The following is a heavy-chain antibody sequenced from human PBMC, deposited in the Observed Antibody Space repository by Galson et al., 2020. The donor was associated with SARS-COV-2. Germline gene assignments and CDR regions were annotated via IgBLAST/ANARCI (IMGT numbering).Heavy chain of an antibody. J-gene: IGHJ4*02. CDR1: SGSISSSIYY. V-gene: IGHV4-39*07. D-gene: IGHD3-3*01. CDR3: ASGKPLDYDLWNARETYYFDF. Sequence: SETLSITCTVSSGSISSSIYYWDWIRQPPGKGLEWIGSNNYSGNTYYNPSINSRVTISGDTPKNQFSPKLTSVTAADTAVYYCASGKPLDYDLWNARETYYFDFWGQGTLVTVSS. CDR2: NNYSGNT.